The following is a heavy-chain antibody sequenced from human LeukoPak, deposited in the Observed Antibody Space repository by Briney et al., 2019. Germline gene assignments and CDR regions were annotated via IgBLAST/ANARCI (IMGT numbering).Heavy chain of an antibody. CDR1: GFTFNNYG. D-gene: IGHD6-19*01. J-gene: IGHJ4*02. Sequence: LPGGSLRLSCAASGFTFNNYGMHWVRQAPGKGLEWVAFIRYNGNNQYYADSVKGRFTISRDNSKNTLYLQMNSLKGDDTAVYYCARDPWLVRIFDYWGQGTLVTVSS. CDR3: ARDPWLVRIFDY. V-gene: IGHV3-30*02. CDR2: IRYNGNNQ.